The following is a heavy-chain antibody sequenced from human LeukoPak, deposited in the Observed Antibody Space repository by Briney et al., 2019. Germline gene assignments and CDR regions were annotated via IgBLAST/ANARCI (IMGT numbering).Heavy chain of an antibody. J-gene: IGHJ6*02. CDR3: ARDRGQWLVSNYYYYGIDV. Sequence: GGSLRLSCAASGFTFSSYWMRWVRQAPGKGREWVANIKQDGSEKYYVDSVKGRFTISRDNAKNSLYLQMNSLRAEDTAVYYCARDRGQWLVSNYYYYGIDVWGQGTTVTVSS. CDR2: IKQDGSEK. CDR1: GFTFSSYW. D-gene: IGHD6-19*01. V-gene: IGHV3-7*01.